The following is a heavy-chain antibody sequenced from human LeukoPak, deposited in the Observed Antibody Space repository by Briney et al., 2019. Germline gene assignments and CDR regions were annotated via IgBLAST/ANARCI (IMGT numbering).Heavy chain of an antibody. D-gene: IGHD1-26*01. CDR3: AGTPAGESDAFDI. V-gene: IGHV4-61*02. J-gene: IGHJ3*02. CDR1: GGSISSGSYY. CDR2: IYTSGGT. Sequence: PSQTLSLTCTVSGGSISSGSYYWSWIRQPAGKGLEWIGRIYTSGGTNYNPSLINGVTISVDTSKNHFSLKLSSVTAADTAVYYCAGTPAGESDAFDIWGQGTMVTVSS.